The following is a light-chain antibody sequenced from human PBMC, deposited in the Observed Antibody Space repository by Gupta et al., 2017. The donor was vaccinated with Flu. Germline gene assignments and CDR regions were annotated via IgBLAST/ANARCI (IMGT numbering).Light chain of an antibody. J-gene: IGKJ1*01. CDR3: QQDNSDWT. Sequence: SPSTLSASVGDRVTITCRASQSISSWLAWYQEKPGKAPKLLIYKASSLESGVPSRFSGSGSGTEFTLTISSLQPDDFATYYCQQDNSDWTFGQGTKVEIK. CDR1: QSISSW. CDR2: KAS. V-gene: IGKV1-5*03.